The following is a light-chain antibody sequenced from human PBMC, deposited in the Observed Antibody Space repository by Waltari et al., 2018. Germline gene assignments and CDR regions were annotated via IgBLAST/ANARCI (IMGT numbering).Light chain of an antibody. V-gene: IGKV3-11*01. Sequence: EIVLTQAPATLSLYPGERATLSCRTSQSIADYLSWYQQKPGQSPRLLIYDVSNRVTGIPVRFSGSGSGTDFTLTITSLEPEDFAVYYCQQRSNWPRFSFGQGTKLEIK. CDR1: QSIADY. J-gene: IGKJ2*01. CDR3: QQRSNWPRFS. CDR2: DVS.